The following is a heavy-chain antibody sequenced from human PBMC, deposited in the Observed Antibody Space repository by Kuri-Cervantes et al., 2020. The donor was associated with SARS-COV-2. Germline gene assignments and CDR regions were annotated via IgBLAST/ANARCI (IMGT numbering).Heavy chain of an antibody. CDR2: IDWDDDK. J-gene: IGHJ4*02. CDR3: VRIRAATVIADY. CDR1: GFPLTTRGMC. Sequence: SGPTLVKPTQTLTLTYPCSGFPLTTRGMCVAWIRQPPGNALEWLARIDWDDDKYYKTSLNTRLSISKDPSKDQVVLTMTNMDPVDTATYYCVRIRAATVIADYWGQGTLVTVSS. D-gene: IGHD4-11*01. V-gene: IGHV2-70*11.